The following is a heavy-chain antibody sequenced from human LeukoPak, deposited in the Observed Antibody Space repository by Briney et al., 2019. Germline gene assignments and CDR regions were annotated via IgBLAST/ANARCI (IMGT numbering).Heavy chain of an antibody. CDR2: IIPIFGTA. J-gene: IGHJ6*03. Sequence: RASVKVSCKASGGTFSSYAISWVRQAPGQGLEWMGGIIPIFGTANYAQKFQGRVTITADKSTSTAYMELSSLRSEDTAVYYCARGARIAAAGYYYYYYMDVWGKGTTVTVSS. CDR3: ARGARIAAAGYYYYYYMDV. D-gene: IGHD6-13*01. V-gene: IGHV1-69*06. CDR1: GGTFSSYA.